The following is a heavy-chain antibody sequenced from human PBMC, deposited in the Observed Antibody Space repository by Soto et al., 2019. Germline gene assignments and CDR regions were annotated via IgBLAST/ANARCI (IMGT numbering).Heavy chain of an antibody. D-gene: IGHD1-26*01. V-gene: IGHV1-69*13. Sequence: SVKVSCKASGCTFRNLAINWVRQAPGQGLEWMGGFIPIIGGGINAQKFQGRVTITSDESTSTAYMELSSLKSEDTAMYFCARRSVSNYNAFDFWGQGTMVNVS. CDR2: FIPIIGGG. J-gene: IGHJ3*01. CDR3: ARRSVSNYNAFDF. CDR1: GCTFRNLA.